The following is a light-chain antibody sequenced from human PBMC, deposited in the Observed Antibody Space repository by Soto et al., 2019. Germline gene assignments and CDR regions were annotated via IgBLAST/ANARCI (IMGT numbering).Light chain of an antibody. CDR1: QAISNY. V-gene: IGKV1-33*01. CDR3: QQYDNLPRT. CDR2: DAS. Sequence: DIQMTQSPSSLSASVGDRVTITCQASQAISNYLNWYQQKPGKAPKLLIYDASNLETGVPSRFSGSGSATDFTFTISSLQAEDIATYYCQQYDNLPRTFGPGTKVDIK. J-gene: IGKJ3*01.